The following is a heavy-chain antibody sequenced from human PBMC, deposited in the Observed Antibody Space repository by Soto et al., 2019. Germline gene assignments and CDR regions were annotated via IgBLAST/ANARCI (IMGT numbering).Heavy chain of an antibody. D-gene: IGHD6-19*01. CDR3: ARVGALAVRTVDY. J-gene: IGHJ4*02. Sequence: PSETLSLTCTVSGGSISGFCWSWIRQPPGKGLEWIGNIYYSGSTNYNPSLKSRVTISVDTSKNQFATNLRSMSPADTAVLYWARVGALAVRTVDYGSPSPLVTLS. CDR2: IYYSGST. V-gene: IGHV4-59*01. CDR1: GGSISGFC.